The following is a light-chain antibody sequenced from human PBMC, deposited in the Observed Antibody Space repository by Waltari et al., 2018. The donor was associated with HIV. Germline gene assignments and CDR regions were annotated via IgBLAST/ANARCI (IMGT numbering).Light chain of an antibody. Sequence: DIQMTQSPSTLSASVGDSVIITCRASQSISSWLAWYQQKPGKAPKLLIYKASTLKSGVASRFSGSGSGTEFTLTISSLQPDDFATYYCQQYNSYSRAFGQETKVEI. CDR3: QQYNSYSRA. J-gene: IGKJ1*01. V-gene: IGKV1-5*03. CDR1: QSISSW. CDR2: KAS.